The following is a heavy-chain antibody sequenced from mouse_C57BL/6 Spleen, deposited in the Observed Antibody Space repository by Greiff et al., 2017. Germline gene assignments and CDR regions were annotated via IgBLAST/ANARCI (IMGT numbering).Heavy chain of an antibody. Sequence: EVQLVESGAELVKPGASVKLSCKASGFNFNDYYMHWVKQRTEKSLEWIGRIDPEDGETRYAQKFQGKATLTADTSSHTAYLQLSSLTSEDPAVYYCARSGYDNVFACWGQGILVTFS. CDR1: GFNFNDYY. V-gene: IGHV14-2*01. CDR3: ARSGYDNVFAC. D-gene: IGHD2-10*02. CDR2: IDPEDGET. J-gene: IGHJ3*01.